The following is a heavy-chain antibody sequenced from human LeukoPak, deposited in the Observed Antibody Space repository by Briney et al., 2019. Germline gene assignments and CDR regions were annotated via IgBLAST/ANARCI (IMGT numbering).Heavy chain of an antibody. V-gene: IGHV3-23*01. CDR3: AKTYNWNYDY. CDR1: GFTFSSYA. CDR2: ISGSGDST. Sequence: GGSLRLSCVASGFTFSSYAMSWVRQAPGKGLEWVSVISGSGDSTYYADSVKGRFTFSRDNSKNTLYLQMNSLGAEDAAVYYCAKTYNWNYDYWGQGTLVTVSS. J-gene: IGHJ4*02. D-gene: IGHD1-7*01.